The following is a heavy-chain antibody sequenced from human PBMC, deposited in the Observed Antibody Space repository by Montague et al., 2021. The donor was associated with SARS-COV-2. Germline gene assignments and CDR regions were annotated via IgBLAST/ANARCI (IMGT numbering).Heavy chain of an antibody. J-gene: IGHJ5*01. D-gene: IGHD3-10*01. Sequence: ETLSLTCTVSGGSISPYYWTWIRQPPGKGLEWIGYIYYTGNTKYKPSLKSRVTISVDTSKNQFSLNLESVTAADTAVYYCARDRGRYFDSGSYNWLDSWGQGTLVTVSS. CDR2: IYYTGNT. CDR3: ARDRGRYFDSGSYNWLDS. CDR1: GGSISPYY. V-gene: IGHV4-59*01.